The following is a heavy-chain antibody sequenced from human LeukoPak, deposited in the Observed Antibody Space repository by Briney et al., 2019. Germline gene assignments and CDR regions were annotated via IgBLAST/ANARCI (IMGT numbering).Heavy chain of an antibody. CDR3: ARGNPVFLDTVTTFAMIPPTKYYFDY. Sequence: SETLSLTCAVYGGSFSGYYWSWIRQPPGKGLEWIGEINHSGSTNYNPSLKSRGTISVATSKNQFSLKLSSVTAADTAVYYCARGNPVFLDTVTTFAMIPPTKYYFDYWGQGTLVTVSS. D-gene: IGHD4-11*01. V-gene: IGHV4-34*01. CDR1: GGSFSGYY. CDR2: INHSGST. J-gene: IGHJ4*02.